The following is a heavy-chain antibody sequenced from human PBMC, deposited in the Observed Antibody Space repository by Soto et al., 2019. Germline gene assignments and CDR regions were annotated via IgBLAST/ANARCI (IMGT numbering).Heavy chain of an antibody. CDR1: GFTFDDYT. V-gene: IGHV3-43*01. J-gene: IGHJ6*02. D-gene: IGHD3-10*01. CDR2: ISWDGGST. CDR3: AKGSYYYGSEHGMDV. Sequence: PGGSLRLSCAASGFTFDDYTMHWVRQAPGKGLEWVSLISWDGGSTYYADSVKGRFTISRDNSKNSLYLQMNSLRTEDTALYYCAKGSYYYGSEHGMDVSGQGTTVTVSS.